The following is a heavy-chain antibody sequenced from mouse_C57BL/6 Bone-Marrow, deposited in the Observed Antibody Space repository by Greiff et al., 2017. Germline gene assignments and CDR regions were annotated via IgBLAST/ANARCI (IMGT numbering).Heavy chain of an antibody. D-gene: IGHD2-2*01. CDR3: ARRGYDRGDYYAMDY. CDR2: ISGGGGNT. Sequence: EVQLVESGGGLVKPGGSLTLSCAASGFTFSSYTMSWVRQTPEKRLEWVATISGGGGNTYYPASVQGRFTISRDNAKNTLYLQISSLRSEDTALYYCARRGYDRGDYYAMDYWGQGTSVTVSS. J-gene: IGHJ4*01. CDR1: GFTFSSYT. V-gene: IGHV5-9*01.